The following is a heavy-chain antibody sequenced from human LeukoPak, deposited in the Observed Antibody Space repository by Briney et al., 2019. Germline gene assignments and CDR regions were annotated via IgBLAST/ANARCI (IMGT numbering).Heavy chain of an antibody. CDR3: AKAYSSSWYEHEAFDI. D-gene: IGHD6-13*01. J-gene: IGHJ3*02. CDR2: ISWNSGSI. CDR1: GFTFDDFA. V-gene: IGHV3-9*03. Sequence: GGSLRLSCAASGFTFDDFAMDWVRQAPGKGLEWVSGISWNSGSIGYADSVKGRITISRDNAKNSLYLQMNSLRAEDMGLYYCAKAYSSSWYEHEAFDIWGQGTMVTVSS.